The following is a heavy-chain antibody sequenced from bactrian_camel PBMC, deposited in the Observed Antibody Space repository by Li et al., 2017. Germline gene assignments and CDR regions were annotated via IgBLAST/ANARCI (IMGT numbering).Heavy chain of an antibody. V-gene: IGHV3S59*01. J-gene: IGHJ7*01. CDR2: TGKSMEEDGSI. CDR1: GYTYTHAYPGCTYC. Sequence: VQLVESGGGSVQAGGSLRLRCAASGYTYTHAYPGCTYCMGVWRQAGGEYESVVATTGKSMEEDGSIIVADSVKGRFTISKDKAVGELYLQMNNLKPEDSAMYYCASVRGYYSDYILKTGEMDYWGKGTQVTVS. D-gene: IGHD4*01.